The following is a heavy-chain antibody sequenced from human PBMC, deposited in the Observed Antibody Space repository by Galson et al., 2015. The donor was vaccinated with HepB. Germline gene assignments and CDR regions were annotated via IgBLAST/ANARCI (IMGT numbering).Heavy chain of an antibody. CDR3: ARDGAAIFGVGSWFDP. Sequence: SLRLSCAASGFTFGSYHMNWVRQAPGKGLECISYISATSSTIFYADSVKGRFTVSRDNAKNSLYLEMNGLRAEDTAVYYCARDGAAIFGVGSWFDPWGQGTLVTVTS. CDR2: ISATSSTI. J-gene: IGHJ5*02. CDR1: GFTFGSYH. V-gene: IGHV3-48*01. D-gene: IGHD3-3*01.